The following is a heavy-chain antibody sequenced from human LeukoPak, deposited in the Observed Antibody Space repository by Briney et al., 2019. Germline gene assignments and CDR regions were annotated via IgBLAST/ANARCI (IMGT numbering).Heavy chain of an antibody. CDR2: VRYDGSDK. CDR1: GFTFSTYG. V-gene: IGHV3-30*02. D-gene: IGHD4-17*01. J-gene: IGHJ6*03. Sequence: HPGGSLRLSCAASGFTFSTYGMHWVRQAPGKGLEWVAFVRYDGSDKYYVDSVKGRFTTSRDNSRNTLYLQMNSLRAEDTAVYYCAKGAGYGDLGYFYYMDVWGKGTTVTVSS. CDR3: AKGAGYGDLGYFYYMDV.